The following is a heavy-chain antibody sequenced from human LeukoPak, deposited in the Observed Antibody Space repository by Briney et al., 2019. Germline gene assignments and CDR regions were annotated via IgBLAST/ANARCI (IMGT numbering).Heavy chain of an antibody. Sequence: GGSLRLSCAASGFTFSSYSMNWVRQAPGKGLEWVSYISSSSTIYYADSVKGRFTISRDNAKNSLYLQMNSLRAEDTAVYYCARAPGGYYYYYGMDVWGQGTTVTVSS. J-gene: IGHJ6*02. V-gene: IGHV3-48*01. CDR1: GFTFSSYS. D-gene: IGHD2-15*01. CDR2: ISSSSTI. CDR3: ARAPGGYYYYYGMDV.